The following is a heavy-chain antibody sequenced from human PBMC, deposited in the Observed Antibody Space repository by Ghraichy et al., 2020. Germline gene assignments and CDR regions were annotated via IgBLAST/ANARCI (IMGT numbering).Heavy chain of an antibody. Sequence: SETLSLTCTVSGGSISSYYWSWIRQPAGKGLEWIGRIYTSGSTNYNPSLKSRVTMSVDTSKNQFSLKLSSVTAADTAVYYCAREPSVAGSPPGWFDPWGQGTLVTVSS. CDR3: AREPSVAGSPPGWFDP. V-gene: IGHV4-4*07. CDR1: GGSISSYY. CDR2: IYTSGST. J-gene: IGHJ5*02. D-gene: IGHD6-19*01.